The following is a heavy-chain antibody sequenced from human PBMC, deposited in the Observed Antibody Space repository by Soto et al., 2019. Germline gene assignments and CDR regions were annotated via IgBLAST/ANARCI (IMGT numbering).Heavy chain of an antibody. Sequence: QVQLVQSGAEVKKPGSSVKVSCKASGGTFSSYAISWVRQAPGQGLEGRGGIIPIFGTANYAQKFQGSFTSTADKSTSTAYMELSSLSSEDKAVYYCARDRKANYDLWGGYRDTYKWFGHWGPGTLVTVSS. V-gene: IGHV1-69*06. CDR1: GGTFSSYA. CDR3: ARDRKANYDLWGGYRDTYKWFGH. CDR2: IIPIFGTA. D-gene: IGHD3-3*01. J-gene: IGHJ5*02.